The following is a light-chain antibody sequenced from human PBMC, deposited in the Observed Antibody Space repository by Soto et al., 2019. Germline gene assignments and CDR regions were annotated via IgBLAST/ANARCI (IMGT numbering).Light chain of an antibody. CDR3: QQYGDSRT. J-gene: IGKJ2*01. V-gene: IGKV3-20*01. CDR1: QRVSSTY. Sequence: EIVLTQSPGTLSLSPGERATLSCRASQRVSSTYLAWYQQKPGQAPRLLIYGASSRATGIPDRFSGSASGTDFTLTINRLEPEDVAIYYCQQYGDSRTFGQGTKLEIK. CDR2: GAS.